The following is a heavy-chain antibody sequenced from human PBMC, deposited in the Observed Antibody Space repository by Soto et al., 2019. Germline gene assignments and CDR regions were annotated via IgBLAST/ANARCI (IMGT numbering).Heavy chain of an antibody. J-gene: IGHJ3*02. D-gene: IGHD1-1*01. CDR2: IIPIFGTA. V-gene: IGHV1-69*12. CDR3: ARDRDGYNLKDDAFDI. CDR1: GGTFSSYA. Sequence: QVQLVQSGAEVKKPGSSVKVSCKASGGTFSSYAISWVRQAPGQGLEWMGGIIPIFGTANYAQKFQGRVTITADESTSTAYMELSSLRSEDTAVYYCARDRDGYNLKDDAFDIWGQGTMVTVSS.